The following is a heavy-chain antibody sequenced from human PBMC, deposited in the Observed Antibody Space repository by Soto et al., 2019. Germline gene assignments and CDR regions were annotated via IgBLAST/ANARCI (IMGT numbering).Heavy chain of an antibody. CDR2: IYSLGNT. Sequence: QMQLQESGPGLVKPSETLSLTCTVSGGSISSSSYYWGWHRQPPGQGLEWLGTIYSLGNTYSNPSIKGRVTISVDKSKSQLFLKLSSVTAPDTAVYDCARQIYDSSGDYYAYWGQGTLVTVSS. V-gene: IGHV4-39*01. CDR3: ARQIYDSSGDYYAY. CDR1: GGSISSSSYY. D-gene: IGHD3-22*01. J-gene: IGHJ4*02.